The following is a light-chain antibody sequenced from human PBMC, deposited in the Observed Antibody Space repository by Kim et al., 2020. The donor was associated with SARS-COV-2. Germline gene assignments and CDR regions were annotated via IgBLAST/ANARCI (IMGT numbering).Light chain of an antibody. J-gene: IGKJ4*01. CDR2: GTS. CDR3: QQCYSWPHT. Sequence: SRGRRGTLSCRGSECGGNFLVWLQKKPGQAPRLLICGTSNRATDITNRYSGSGCGTAFTLTISSLEAEDFAVYYCQQCYSWPHTFGGGTKVEI. CDR1: ECGGNF. V-gene: IGKV3-11*01.